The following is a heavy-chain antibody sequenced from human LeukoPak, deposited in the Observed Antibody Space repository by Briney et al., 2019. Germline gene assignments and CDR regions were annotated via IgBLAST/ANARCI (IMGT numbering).Heavy chain of an antibody. CDR2: ISGSGGST. CDR1: GFTFSSYA. CDR3: AKGPSSWYGDYYYYYMDV. D-gene: IGHD6-13*01. J-gene: IGHJ6*03. Sequence: GGSLRLSCAASGFTFSSYATSWVRQAPGKGLEWVSAISGSGGSTYYADSVKGRFTISRDNSKNTLYLQMNSLRAEDTAVYYCAKGPSSWYGDYYYYYMDVWGKGTTVTVSS. V-gene: IGHV3-23*01.